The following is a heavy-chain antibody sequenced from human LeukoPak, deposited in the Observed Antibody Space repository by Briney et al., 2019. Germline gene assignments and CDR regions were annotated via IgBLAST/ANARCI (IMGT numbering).Heavy chain of an antibody. J-gene: IGHJ5*01. Sequence: PSETLPLTCSVSGGSISSSSYSWGWIRQPPGKGLEWIGSIFYRGSTYYSPSLKSRVTMSVDTSKNQFSLKLSSVTAADTAVYYCARTMDSSGYYPLDSWGQGTLVTVSS. D-gene: IGHD3-22*01. CDR3: ARTMDSSGYYPLDS. CDR2: IFYRGST. CDR1: GGSISSSSYS. V-gene: IGHV4-39*01.